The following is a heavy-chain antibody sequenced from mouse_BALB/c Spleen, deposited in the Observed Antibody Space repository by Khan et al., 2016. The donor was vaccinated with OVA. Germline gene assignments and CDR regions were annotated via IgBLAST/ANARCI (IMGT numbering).Heavy chain of an antibody. J-gene: IGHJ3*01. CDR3: TRRNWDVAWCAY. CDR2: IYPGNTDT. D-gene: IGHD4-1*01. V-gene: IGHV1-5*01. CDR1: GYTFTSYW. Sequence: EVQLQQSGTVLARPGASVKMSCKASGYTFTSYWMHWVKQRPGQGLEWIGDIYPGNTDTNYNQKFKGKAKLTAVTSTSTAYMELSSLTNEDSAGYYCTRRNWDVAWCAYWGQGTLVTVSA.